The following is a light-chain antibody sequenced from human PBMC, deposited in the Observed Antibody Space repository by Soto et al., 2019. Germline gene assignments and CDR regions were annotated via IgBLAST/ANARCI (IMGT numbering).Light chain of an antibody. CDR1: QSISSSY. J-gene: IGKJ3*01. CDR3: QQYGSSPFT. Sequence: EIVLTQSPATLSLSAGERATLSCRASQSISSSYLAWYQQKPGQAPRLLVYGASSRATGTPDRFSGSGSGTDFNLTISRLETDDFAVYYCQQYGSSPFTFGPGTKVDIK. V-gene: IGKV3-20*01. CDR2: GAS.